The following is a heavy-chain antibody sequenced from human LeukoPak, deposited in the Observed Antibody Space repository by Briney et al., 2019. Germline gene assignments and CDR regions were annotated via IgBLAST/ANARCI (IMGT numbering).Heavy chain of an antibody. D-gene: IGHD3-9*01. CDR2: ISAYNGNT. V-gene: IGHV1-18*01. CDR1: GYTFTSYG. J-gene: IGHJ6*03. CDR3: ARVRVKGYDILTGYSYYYYYMDV. Sequence: ASVKVSCKASGYTFTSYGISWVRQAPGQGLEWMGWISAYNGNTNYAQKLQGRVTMTRNTSISTAYMELSSLRSEDTAVYYCARVRVKGYDILTGYSYYYYYMDVWGKGTTVTVSS.